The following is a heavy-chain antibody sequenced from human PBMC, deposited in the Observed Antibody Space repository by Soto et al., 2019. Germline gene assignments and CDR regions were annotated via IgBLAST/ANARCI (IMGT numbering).Heavy chain of an antibody. CDR2: ISGSAATT. CDR1: GFTFRSYA. D-gene: IGHD3-22*01. CDR3: ARDRSYYDSSGSYSPPY. Sequence: GGSLRLSXAASGFTFRSYAMNWVRQAPGEGLEWVSAISGSAATTHFADSVKGRFTISRDNSKNTLYLQMNSLGAEDTAAYYCARDRSYYDSSGSYSPPYWGQGTLVTVSS. V-gene: IGHV3-23*01. J-gene: IGHJ4*02.